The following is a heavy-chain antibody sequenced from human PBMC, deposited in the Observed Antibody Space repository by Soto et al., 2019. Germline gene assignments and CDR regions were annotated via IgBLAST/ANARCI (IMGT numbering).Heavy chain of an antibody. CDR2: ISYDGGNT. D-gene: IGHD5-18*01. Sequence: PGGSLRLSCAASGFTFSSYGMHWVRQAPGKGLEWVAVISYDGGNTYYADSVKGRFTISRDNSKNTLYLQMTSLRAEDTAVYYCAKDLSDTAMAPPYFDYWGQGTLVTVSS. CDR3: AKDLSDTAMAPPYFDY. CDR1: GFTFSSYG. V-gene: IGHV3-30*18. J-gene: IGHJ4*02.